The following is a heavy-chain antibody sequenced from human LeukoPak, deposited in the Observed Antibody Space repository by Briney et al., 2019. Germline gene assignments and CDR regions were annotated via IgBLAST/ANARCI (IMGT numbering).Heavy chain of an antibody. J-gene: IGHJ6*04. CDR3: AELGITMIGGV. Sequence: GGSLRLSCVASGLSFSRYWMHWVRQVPGKGLVWVSRINGDGSSSTHADSVKGRFTISRDNAKNTMYMQMNSLRAEDTAVYYCAELGITMIGGVWGKGTTVTISS. CDR2: INGDGSSS. V-gene: IGHV3-74*03. D-gene: IGHD3-10*02. CDR1: GLSFSRYW.